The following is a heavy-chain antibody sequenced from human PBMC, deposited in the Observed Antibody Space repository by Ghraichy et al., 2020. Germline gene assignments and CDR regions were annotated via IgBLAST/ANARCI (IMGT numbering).Heavy chain of an antibody. CDR2: ISSSSSYI. CDR1: GFTFSSYS. J-gene: IGHJ5*02. Sequence: GGSLRLSCAASGFTFSSYSMNWVRQAPGKGLEWVSSISSSSSYIYYADSVKGRFTISRDNAKNSLYLQMNSLRAEDTAVYYCARGMYYYDSSGYYPNWFDPWCQGTLVTVSS. D-gene: IGHD3-22*01. V-gene: IGHV3-21*01. CDR3: ARGMYYYDSSGYYPNWFDP.